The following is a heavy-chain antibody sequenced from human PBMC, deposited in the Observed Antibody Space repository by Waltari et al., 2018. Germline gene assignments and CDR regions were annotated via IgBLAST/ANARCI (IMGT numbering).Heavy chain of an antibody. V-gene: IGHV3-7*01. Sequence: EVQLVESGGGLVKPGGSLRLSCAASGFTFTNAWMNWVRQAPGKGLEWVANIKQDGSEKYYVDSVKGRFTISRDNAKNSLYLQMNSLRAEDTAVYYCARKIFGVVRDYWGQGTLVTVSS. CDR3: ARKIFGVVRDY. J-gene: IGHJ4*02. CDR2: IKQDGSEK. D-gene: IGHD3-3*01. CDR1: GFTFTNAW.